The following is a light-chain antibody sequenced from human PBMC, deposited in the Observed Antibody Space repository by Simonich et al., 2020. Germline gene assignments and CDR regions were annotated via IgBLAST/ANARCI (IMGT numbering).Light chain of an antibody. V-gene: IGKV2D-29*02. J-gene: IGKJ2*01. CDR2: EVS. CDR1: QSLLHSDGKTY. Sequence: DIVMTQTPLSLSVTPGQPASISCKSSQSLLHSDGKTYLYWYLQKPGQSPKLLIYEVSNLFSGVPDRFSGSGSGTDFTLKISRVEAEDVGVYYCMQSIQLPPYTFGQGTKLEIK. CDR3: MQSIQLPPYT.